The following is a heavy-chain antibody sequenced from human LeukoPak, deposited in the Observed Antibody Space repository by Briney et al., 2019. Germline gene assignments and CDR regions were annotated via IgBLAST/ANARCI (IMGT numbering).Heavy chain of an antibody. CDR1: GYSFTTYW. Sequence: GESLKISCRGSGYSFTTYWVAWVRQMPGKGLEWMGIIYPADSDARYSPSFKGQVTISVDKSISTAYLQWSSLQASDTAMYYCVRRVPTEGLDVWGQGTTVTVSS. CDR2: IYPADSDA. CDR3: VRRVPTEGLDV. J-gene: IGHJ6*02. V-gene: IGHV5-51*01. D-gene: IGHD5-12*01.